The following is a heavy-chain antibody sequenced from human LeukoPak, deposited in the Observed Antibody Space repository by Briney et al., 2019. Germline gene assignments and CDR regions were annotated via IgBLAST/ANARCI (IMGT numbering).Heavy chain of an antibody. Sequence: PGESLRLSCAASGITVSSNHMSWVRQAPGKGLEWVSLLSGGGNTYYADSVKGRFTISRDNFKNTLYLQMNSLRADDTAVYYCGRVLLVANTGYYFDYWGQGTLVTVSS. D-gene: IGHD5-12*01. CDR2: LSGGGNT. CDR1: GITVSSNH. J-gene: IGHJ4*02. CDR3: GRVLLVANTGYYFDY. V-gene: IGHV3-53*01.